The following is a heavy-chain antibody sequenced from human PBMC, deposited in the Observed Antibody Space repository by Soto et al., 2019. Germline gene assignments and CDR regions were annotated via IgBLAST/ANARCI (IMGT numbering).Heavy chain of an antibody. CDR1: GGSISSSSYY. D-gene: IGHD5-12*01. V-gene: IGHV4-39*01. Sequence: SETLSLTCTVSGGSISSSSYYWGWIRQPPGKGLEWIGSIYYSGSTYYNPSLKSRVIISVDTSKNQFSLKLSSVTAADTAVYYCACEYSGYAQYFGVDYWGQGTLVTVSS. CDR2: IYYSGST. CDR3: ACEYSGYAQYFGVDY. J-gene: IGHJ4*02.